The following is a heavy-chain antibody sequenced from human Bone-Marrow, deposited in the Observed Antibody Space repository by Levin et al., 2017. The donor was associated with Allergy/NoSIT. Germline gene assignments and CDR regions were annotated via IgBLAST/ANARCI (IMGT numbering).Heavy chain of an antibody. CDR2: IIPIFGTA. D-gene: IGHD6-13*01. J-gene: IGHJ4*02. Sequence: AASVKVSCKASGGTFSSYAISWVRQAPGQGLEWMGGIIPIFGTANYAQKFQGRVTITADESTSTAYMELSSLRSEDTAVYYCASRNSGEQQLVGGFDYWGQGTLVTVSS. V-gene: IGHV1-69*13. CDR3: ASRNSGEQQLVGGFDY. CDR1: GGTFSSYA.